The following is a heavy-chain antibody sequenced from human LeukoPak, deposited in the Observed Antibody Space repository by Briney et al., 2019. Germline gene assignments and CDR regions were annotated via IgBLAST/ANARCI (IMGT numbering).Heavy chain of an antibody. J-gene: IGHJ4*02. CDR2: ISNNGGSS. CDR3: VKITSVTGGDC. V-gene: IGHV3-64D*09. D-gene: IGHD1-1*01. Sequence: GGSLRLSCSASGFTFSAYAMYWVRQAPGKGREYVSGISNNGGSSFYADSVKGRFTISRDNSKNTLYLQMSSLRAEDTAVYYCVKITSVTGGDCWGQGTRLTVSS. CDR1: GFTFSAYA.